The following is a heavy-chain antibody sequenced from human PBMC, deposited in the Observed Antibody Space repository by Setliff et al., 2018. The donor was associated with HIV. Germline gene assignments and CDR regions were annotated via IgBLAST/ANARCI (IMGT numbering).Heavy chain of an antibody. CDR2: IYSSGTT. Sequence: PSETLSLTCFVSGVSISDHYWGWIRQPPGKGLEWIGYIYSSGTTQYNPSVESRVTLSVDTSKNQFSLKLSSVTAADTAVYFCARRSDWFDYWGQGTLVTVSS. J-gene: IGHJ5*01. CDR1: GVSISDHY. CDR3: ARRSDWFDY. V-gene: IGHV4-4*08.